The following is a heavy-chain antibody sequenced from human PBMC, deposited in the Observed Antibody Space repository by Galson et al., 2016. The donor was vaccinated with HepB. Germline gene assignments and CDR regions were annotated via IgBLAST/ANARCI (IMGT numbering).Heavy chain of an antibody. D-gene: IGHD3-9*01. V-gene: IGHV3-53*01. J-gene: IGHJ4*02. CDR2: IYSGGST. CDR3: ARSAPDDDILTGYYIGGKYYFDF. Sequence: SLRLSCAASGLTVSRNYMSWVRQAPGKGLEWVSVIYSGGSTYYADSVKGRFTISRDNSKNTLYLQMNSLRVEDTAVYFCARSAPDDDILTGYYIGGKYYFDFWGQGTLVTVSS. CDR1: GLTVSRNY.